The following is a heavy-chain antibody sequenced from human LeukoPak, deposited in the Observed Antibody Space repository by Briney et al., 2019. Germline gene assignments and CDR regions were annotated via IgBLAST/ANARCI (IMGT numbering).Heavy chain of an antibody. CDR1: GFTLSNAW. CDR2: IKSKSDGGTT. Sequence: GGSLRLSCAASGFTLSNAWMSWVRQAPGKGLEWVGRIKSKSDGGTTDYAAPVKGRFSISRDDSKDTLYLQMNSLKTEDTAVYYCTSSTGSARYFDYWGQGTLVTVSS. D-gene: IGHD3-10*01. J-gene: IGHJ4*02. V-gene: IGHV3-15*01. CDR3: TSSTGSARYFDY.